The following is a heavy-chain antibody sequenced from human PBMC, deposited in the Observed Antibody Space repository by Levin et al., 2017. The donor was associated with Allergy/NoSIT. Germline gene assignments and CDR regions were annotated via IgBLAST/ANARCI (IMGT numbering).Heavy chain of an antibody. D-gene: IGHD6-19*01. Sequence: PGGSLRLSCAVYGGSFSGYYWSWIRQPPGKGLEWIGEINYSGSTNYNPSLKSRVTISVDTSKNQFSLKLSSVTAADTAVYYCARVRATGSGWPLGYWGQGTLVTVSS. CDR2: INYSGST. CDR3: ARVRATGSGWPLGY. CDR1: GGSFSGYY. V-gene: IGHV4-34*01. J-gene: IGHJ4*02.